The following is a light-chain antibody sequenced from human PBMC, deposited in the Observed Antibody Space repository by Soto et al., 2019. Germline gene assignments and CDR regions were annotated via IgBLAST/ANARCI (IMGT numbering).Light chain of an antibody. CDR2: WTS. Sequence: DIVMTQSPDSLAVSLGERATINCKSSQTLLDSSNNKASLSWYQQKPGQPPKLLIYWTSTREFGVPDRFSGSGSGTDFTLTISSLQAEDVAVYYCQQYFNSPRTFDHGTKVEIK. J-gene: IGKJ1*01. V-gene: IGKV4-1*01. CDR1: QTLLDSSNNKAS. CDR3: QQYFNSPRT.